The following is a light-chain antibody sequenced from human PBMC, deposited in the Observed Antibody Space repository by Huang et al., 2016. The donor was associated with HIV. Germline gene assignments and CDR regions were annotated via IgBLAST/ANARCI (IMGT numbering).Light chain of an antibody. Sequence: EIVLTQSPATLSLSPGERATLSCGASQSVSSYLAWYQQKPGQAPRLLIYDASNRATGSPARFSGSGSGTDFTLTISSLEPEDFAVYYCQQRSNWPRMYTFGQGTKLEIK. CDR1: QSVSSY. J-gene: IGKJ2*01. CDR2: DAS. CDR3: QQRSNWPRMYT. V-gene: IGKV3-11*01.